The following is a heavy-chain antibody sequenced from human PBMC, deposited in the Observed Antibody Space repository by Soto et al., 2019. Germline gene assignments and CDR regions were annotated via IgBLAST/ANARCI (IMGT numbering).Heavy chain of an antibody. D-gene: IGHD2-21*01. CDR2: IYHSGST. CDR1: GGSISSGGYS. V-gene: IGHV4-30-2*01. CDR3: ARGNVVPLDY. J-gene: IGHJ4*02. Sequence: LSLTCAVSGGSISSGGYSWSWIRQPPGKGLEWIGYIYHSGSTYYNPSLKSRVTISVDRSKNQFSLKLSSVTAADTAVYYCARGNVVPLDYWGQGTLVTVSS.